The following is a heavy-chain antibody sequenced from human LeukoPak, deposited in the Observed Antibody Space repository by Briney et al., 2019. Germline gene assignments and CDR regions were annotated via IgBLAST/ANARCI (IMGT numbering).Heavy chain of an antibody. V-gene: IGHV4-59*01. J-gene: IGHJ6*02. Sequence: SETLSLTCTVSGGSISSYYWSWIRQPPGKGLEWIGYIYYSGSTNYNPSLKSRVTISVDTSKNQFSQKLSSVTAADTAVYYCARSPLWFGVPYGMDVWGQGTTVTVSS. CDR2: IYYSGST. CDR3: ARSPLWFGVPYGMDV. D-gene: IGHD3-10*01. CDR1: GGSISSYY.